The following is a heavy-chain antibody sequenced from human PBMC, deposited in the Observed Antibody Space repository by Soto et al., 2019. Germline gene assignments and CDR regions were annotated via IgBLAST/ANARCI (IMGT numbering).Heavy chain of an antibody. CDR2: IKSKTDCGIT. J-gene: IGHJ6*02. V-gene: IGHV3-15*07. D-gene: IGHD3-3*01. Sequence: EVQLVESGGGLVKPGGSLSLSCAASGFPFSNAWMNWVRQAPGKWLEWVGSIKSKTDCGITDYAAPVKGRITISRDESKNTVYLPKNKLKTEDTAVYYCTTFGVVIPPPYGMDVWGQGTTVTVSS. CDR3: TTFGVVIPPPYGMDV. CDR1: GFPFSNAW.